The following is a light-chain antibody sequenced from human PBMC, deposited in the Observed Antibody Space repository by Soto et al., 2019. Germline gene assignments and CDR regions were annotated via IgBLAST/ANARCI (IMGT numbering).Light chain of an antibody. CDR2: DAS. CDR1: QSVNSN. V-gene: IGKV3-15*01. J-gene: IGKJ4*01. Sequence: EIVMTQSPATLSVSPGERATLSCRASQSVNSNLAWYRQKPGQAPRLLLSDASTRATGVPARFSGIGSGTEFTLTISSLQSEDSGIYYCQQYNFWPPLTFGGGTKVEIK. CDR3: QQYNFWPPLT.